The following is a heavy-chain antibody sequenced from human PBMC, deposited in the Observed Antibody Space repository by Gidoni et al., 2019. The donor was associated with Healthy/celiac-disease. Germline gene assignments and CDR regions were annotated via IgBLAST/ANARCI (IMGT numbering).Heavy chain of an antibody. CDR3: ATISVAGTAKKDY. V-gene: IGHV3-30*03. Sequence: QVQLVESGGGVVQPGRSLRLSCAASGFTFSSYGMHWVRQAPGKGLEWVAVISYDGSNKYYADSVKGRFTISRDNSKNTLYLQMNSLRAEDTAVYYCATISVAGTAKKDYWGQGTLVTVSS. J-gene: IGHJ4*02. CDR2: ISYDGSNK. CDR1: GFTFSSYG. D-gene: IGHD6-19*01.